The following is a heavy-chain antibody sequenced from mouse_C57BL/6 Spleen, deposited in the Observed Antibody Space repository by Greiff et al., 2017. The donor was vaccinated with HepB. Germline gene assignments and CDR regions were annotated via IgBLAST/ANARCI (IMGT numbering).Heavy chain of an antibody. CDR1: GFTFSSYA. CDR2: ISSGGDYI. Sequence: EVKLMESGEGLVKPGGSLKLSCAASGFTFSSYAMSWVRQTPEKRLEWVAYISSGGDYIYYADTVKGRFTISRDNARNTLYLQMSSLKSEDTAMYYCTRGGSSYWYFDVWGTGTTVTVSS. J-gene: IGHJ1*03. V-gene: IGHV5-9-1*02. D-gene: IGHD1-1*01. CDR3: TRGGSSYWYFDV.